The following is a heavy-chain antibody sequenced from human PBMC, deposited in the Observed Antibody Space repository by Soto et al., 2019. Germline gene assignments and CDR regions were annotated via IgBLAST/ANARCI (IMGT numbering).Heavy chain of an antibody. Sequence: EVQLLESGGGLVQPGGSLRLSCAASGFTFSSYAMSWVRQAPGKGLEWVSAISGSGGSTYYADSVKGRFTISRDNSKNTLYAQMNGQRAEDTAVYYCAKDFGSWYAGFDYWGQGTLVPVSS. CDR3: AKDFGSWYAGFDY. V-gene: IGHV3-23*01. CDR1: GFTFSSYA. J-gene: IGHJ4*02. CDR2: ISGSGGST. D-gene: IGHD6-13*01.